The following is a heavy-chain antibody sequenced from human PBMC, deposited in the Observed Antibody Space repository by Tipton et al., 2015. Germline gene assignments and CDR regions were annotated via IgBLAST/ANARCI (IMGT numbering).Heavy chain of an antibody. Sequence: TLSLTCTVSGDSISSGGYYWSWSRQYPGKGLEWLGYSYCSGSTYYNPSLKSRLTISVDMSKNQFSLKLSSVTAADTAVYYCARVPFDYFDYWGQGILVTVSS. V-gene: IGHV4-31*03. J-gene: IGHJ4*02. CDR2: SYCSGST. CDR1: GDSISSGGYY. CDR3: ARVPFDYFDY.